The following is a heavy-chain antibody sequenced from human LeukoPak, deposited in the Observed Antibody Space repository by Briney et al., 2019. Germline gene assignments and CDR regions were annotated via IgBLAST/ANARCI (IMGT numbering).Heavy chain of an antibody. CDR2: INGSGGST. CDR3: AELGITMIGGV. CDR1: GFTFSSYA. V-gene: IGHV3-23*01. Sequence: GGSLRLSCAASGFTFSSYAMSWVRQAPGKGLEWVSDINGSGGSTYYADSVKGRFTISRDNSKNSLYLQMNSLRAEDTAVYYCAELGITMIGGVWGKGTTVTISS. D-gene: IGHD3-10*02. J-gene: IGHJ6*04.